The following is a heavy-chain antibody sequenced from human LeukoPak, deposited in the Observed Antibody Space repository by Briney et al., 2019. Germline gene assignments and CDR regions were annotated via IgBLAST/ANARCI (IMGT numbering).Heavy chain of an antibody. CDR1: GYTFTSYY. CDR3: ARVLNGGSPDAFDI. Sequence: ASVKVSCKASGYTFTSYYMHWVRQAPGQGLEWMGIINPSSGSTSYAHKFQGTVTLTRDTYTSSVYMELRSLRSEDTAVYYCARVLNGGSPDAFDIWGQGTMVTVSS. J-gene: IGHJ3*02. V-gene: IGHV1-46*03. CDR2: INPSSGST. D-gene: IGHD1-26*01.